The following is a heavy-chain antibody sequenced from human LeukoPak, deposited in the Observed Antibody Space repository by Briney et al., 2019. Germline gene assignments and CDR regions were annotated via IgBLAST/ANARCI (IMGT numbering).Heavy chain of an antibody. V-gene: IGHV4-38-2*02. CDR1: GFSISSGHY. D-gene: IGHD1-26*01. J-gene: IGHJ5*02. CDR3: TKRQGPTSGSYDCFDP. Sequence: SETLSLTCTVSGFSISSGHYWGWVRQPPGAGLEWIGSVYQSGTTYYNPSLKSRVTISVDTSNNQFSLKVTSVTAADTAMYYCTKRQGPTSGSYDCFDPWGQGALVTVSS. CDR2: VYQSGTT.